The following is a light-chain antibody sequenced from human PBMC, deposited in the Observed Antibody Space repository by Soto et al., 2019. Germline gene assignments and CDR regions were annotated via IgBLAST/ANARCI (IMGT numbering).Light chain of an antibody. CDR3: QQYGSSSIT. Sequence: EIVLTQSPGTLSLSPGERATLSCRASQSVSSSYFAGYQQKPGQAPRLRIYGASSRATGIPDRFSGSGSGTDFTLTISRMEPEDFAVYYCQQYGSSSITFGQGTRLEMK. V-gene: IGKV3-20*01. CDR2: GAS. CDR1: QSVSSSY. J-gene: IGKJ5*01.